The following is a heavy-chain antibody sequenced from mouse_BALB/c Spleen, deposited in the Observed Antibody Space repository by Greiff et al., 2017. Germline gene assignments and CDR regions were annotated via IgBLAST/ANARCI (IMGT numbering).Heavy chain of an antibody. CDR2: IRNKANGYTT. V-gene: IGHV7-3*02. CDR1: GFNFTDYY. J-gene: IGHJ1*01. CDR3: ASESPRLYFDV. Sequence: EVMLVESGGGLVQPGGSLRLSCATSGFNFTDYYMSWVRQPPGKALEWLGFIRNKANGYTTEYSASVKGRFTISRDNAQSILYLQMNTLRAEDSATYYGASESPRLYFDVWGAGTTVTVSS.